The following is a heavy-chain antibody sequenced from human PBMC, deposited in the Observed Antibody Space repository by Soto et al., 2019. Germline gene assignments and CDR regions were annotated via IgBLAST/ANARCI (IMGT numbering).Heavy chain of an antibody. CDR1: GGSISSGDYY. CDR2: IYYSGST. Sequence: SETLSLTCTVSGGSISSGDYYWSWIRQPPGKGLEWIGYIYYSGSTYYNPSLKSRVTISVDTSKNQFSLKLSSVTAADTAVYYCARGPLTTVVRGAFDYWGQGTLVTVS. D-gene: IGHD4-17*01. V-gene: IGHV4-30-4*01. CDR3: ARGPLTTVVRGAFDY. J-gene: IGHJ4*02.